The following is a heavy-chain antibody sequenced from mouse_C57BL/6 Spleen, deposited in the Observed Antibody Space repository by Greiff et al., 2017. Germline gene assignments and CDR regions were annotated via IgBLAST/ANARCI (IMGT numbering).Heavy chain of an antibody. CDR3: ARDLRGYFDY. J-gene: IGHJ2*01. V-gene: IGHV5-16*01. Sequence: EVNVVESEGGLVQPGSPMKLSSTAPGFTFSAYFMAWVRQVLDKGLEWVANIIIDGSIIYYLDTLKGRFIISRDNAKNILYLQMSSLKSEDTATYYCARDLRGYFDYWGQGTTLTVAS. CDR2: IIIDGSII. CDR1: GFTFSAYF. D-gene: IGHD1-1*01.